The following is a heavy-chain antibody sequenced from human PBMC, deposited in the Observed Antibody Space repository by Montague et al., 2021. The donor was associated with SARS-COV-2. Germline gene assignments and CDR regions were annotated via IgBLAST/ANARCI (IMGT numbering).Heavy chain of an antibody. D-gene: IGHD3-3*01. CDR1: SGSFSDYY. CDR2: INHTGSA. Sequence: SETLSLTCAVYSGSFSDYYWTWIRQSPGEGLEWIGEINHTGSATYNPSLKGRATLSRDTSKNQFSLKLQSVTPADTAVYYCARGQVTISGVLIFIPAAGHLDVWGQGTSVTVSS. V-gene: IGHV4-34*01. CDR3: ARGQVTISGVLIFIPAAGHLDV. J-gene: IGHJ3*01.